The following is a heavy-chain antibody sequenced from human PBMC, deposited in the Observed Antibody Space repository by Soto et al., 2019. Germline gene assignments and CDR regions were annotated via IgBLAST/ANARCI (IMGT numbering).Heavy chain of an antibody. CDR3: ARFSTEMATIHDAFDI. J-gene: IGHJ3*02. V-gene: IGHV4-34*01. Sequence: TSETLSLTCAVYGGSFSGYYWSWIRQPPGKGLEWIGEINHSGSTNYNPSLKSRVTISVDTSKNQFSLKLSSVTAADTAVYYCARFSTEMATIHDAFDIWGQGTMVTVSS. CDR2: INHSGST. D-gene: IGHD5-12*01. CDR1: GGSFSGYY.